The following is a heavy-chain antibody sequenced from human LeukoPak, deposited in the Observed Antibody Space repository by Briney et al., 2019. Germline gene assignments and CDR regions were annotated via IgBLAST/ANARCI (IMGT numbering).Heavy chain of an antibody. CDR2: IYYSGST. D-gene: IGHD3-10*01. CDR1: GGSISSYY. Sequence: SETLSLTCTVSGGSISSYYWSWIRQPPGKGLEWIGYIYYSGSTNYNPSLKSRVTISVDTSKNQFSLKLSSVTAADTAVYYCASRGFGEFVGMDVWGQGTAVTVSS. J-gene: IGHJ6*02. V-gene: IGHV4-59*01. CDR3: ASRGFGEFVGMDV.